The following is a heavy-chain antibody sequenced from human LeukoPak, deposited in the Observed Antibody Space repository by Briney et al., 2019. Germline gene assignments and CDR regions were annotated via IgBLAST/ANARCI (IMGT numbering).Heavy chain of an antibody. Sequence: GGSLRLSCAASGFTFSSYWMHWVRHAPGKGLLWVSRISSDGSSTSYADSVKGRFTISRDNSKNTLYLQMDSLRDEDTAVYYCARDRGYTYGHPLDYWGQGTLVTVSS. J-gene: IGHJ4*02. V-gene: IGHV3-74*01. D-gene: IGHD5-18*01. CDR3: ARDRGYTYGHPLDY. CDR1: GFTFSSYW. CDR2: ISSDGSST.